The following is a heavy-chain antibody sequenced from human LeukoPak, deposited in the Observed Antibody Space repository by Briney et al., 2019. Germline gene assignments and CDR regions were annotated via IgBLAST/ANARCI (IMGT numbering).Heavy chain of an antibody. Sequence: SETLSLTCTVSGGSISSYYWSWIRQPPGKGLGWIGYIYYSGSTNYNPSLKSRVTISVDTSKNQFSLKLSSVTAADTAVYYCAVGDTAMVFDYWGQGTLVTVSS. CDR3: AVGDTAMVFDY. D-gene: IGHD5-18*01. CDR1: GGSISSYY. J-gene: IGHJ4*02. CDR2: IYYSGST. V-gene: IGHV4-59*01.